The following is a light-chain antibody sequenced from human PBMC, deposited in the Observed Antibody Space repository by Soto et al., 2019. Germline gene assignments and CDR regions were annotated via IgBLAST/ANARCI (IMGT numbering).Light chain of an antibody. Sequence: DIQMTQSPSSLSASVGDRVTITCRASQSISSYLNWYQQKPGEAPKILIYDASTLQSGVPSMLSGRGSGPDFSLTISSLQPEEFATYYCQQTFSAPVTFGQGTRLEIK. CDR1: QSISSY. CDR3: QQTFSAPVT. V-gene: IGKV1-39*01. CDR2: DAS. J-gene: IGKJ2*01.